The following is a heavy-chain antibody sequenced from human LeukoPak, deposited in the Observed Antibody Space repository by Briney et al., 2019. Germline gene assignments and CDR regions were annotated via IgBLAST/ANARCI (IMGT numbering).Heavy chain of an antibody. Sequence: SETLSLTCVVSGYSISSGYHWGWIRQPPGEGLEWIGSVYRSGSTYYNPSLKSRVTISVDTSKNQISLKVRSVTAADTAVYYCARLDMVRGVMNRDYYYYYYMDVWGKGTTVTVSS. J-gene: IGHJ6*03. V-gene: IGHV4-38-2*01. CDR3: ARLDMVRGVMNRDYYYYYYMDV. CDR1: GYSISSGYH. CDR2: VYRSGST. D-gene: IGHD3-10*01.